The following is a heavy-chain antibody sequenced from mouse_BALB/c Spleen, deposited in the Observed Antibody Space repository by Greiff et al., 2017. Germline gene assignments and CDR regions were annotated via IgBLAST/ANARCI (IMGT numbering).Heavy chain of an antibody. CDR2: ISSGGSYT. D-gene: IGHD1-2*01. V-gene: IGHV5-6-4*01. CDR1: GFTFSSYT. CDR3: TREHYYGFDY. J-gene: IGHJ2*01. Sequence: EVKLMESGGGLVKPGGSLKLSCAASGFTFSSYTMSWVRQTPEKRLEWVATISSGGSYTYYPDSVKGRFTISRDNAKNTLYLQMSSLKSEDTAMYYCTREHYYGFDYWGQGTTLTVSS.